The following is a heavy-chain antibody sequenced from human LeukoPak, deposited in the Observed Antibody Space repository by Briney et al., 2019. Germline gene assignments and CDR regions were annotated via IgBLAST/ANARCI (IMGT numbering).Heavy chain of an antibody. CDR1: GGSISSSSHY. CDR2: IYYSGST. Sequence: SETLSLTCTVSGGSISSSSHYWGWIRQPPGKGLEWIGNIYYSGSTYYKSSLKSRVTISVDTSKNQFSLKLSSVTAADTAVYYCARGPLLRYFDWLRNWFDPWGQGTLVTVSS. D-gene: IGHD3-9*01. CDR3: ARGPLLRYFDWLRNWFDP. V-gene: IGHV4-39*07. J-gene: IGHJ5*02.